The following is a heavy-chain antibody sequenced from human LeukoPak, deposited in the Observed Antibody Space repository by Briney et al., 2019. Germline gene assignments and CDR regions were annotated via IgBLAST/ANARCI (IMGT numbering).Heavy chain of an antibody. CDR3: ARVGYYASGPFSYFDY. J-gene: IGHJ4*02. CDR2: ISYDGSNE. V-gene: IGHV3-30*03. CDR1: GFTFSSYS. D-gene: IGHD3-10*01. Sequence: GGSLRLSCAASGFTFSSYSMNWVRQAPGKGLEWVAVISYDGSNEYYADSVKGRFTISRDNSKNTLYLQMNSLSVEDTAVYYCARVGYYASGPFSYFDYWGQGTLVTVSS.